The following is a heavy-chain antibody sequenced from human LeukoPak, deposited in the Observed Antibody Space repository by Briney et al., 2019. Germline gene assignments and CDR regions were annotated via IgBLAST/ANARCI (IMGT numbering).Heavy chain of an antibody. CDR1: GFSISNGYF. CDR2: IYRDGKT. Sequence: SETLSLTCGVSGFSISNGYFWGWIRQPPGKGLEWIGSIYRDGKTYYNPSLLSRVIMSVDTSKNQFSLNLNSVTAADTALYYCAGVYSRVVGSHYLLFWGQGTPVTVSS. J-gene: IGHJ4*02. D-gene: IGHD2-15*01. CDR3: AGVYSRVVGSHYLLF. V-gene: IGHV4-38-2*01.